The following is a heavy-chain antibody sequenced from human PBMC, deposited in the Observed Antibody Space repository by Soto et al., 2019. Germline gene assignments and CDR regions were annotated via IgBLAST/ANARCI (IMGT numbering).Heavy chain of an antibody. CDR3: ARGTYCSSTSCNKHYYYYYMDV. Sequence: GGSLRLSCAASGFTFSSYSMNWVRQAPGKGLEWVSSISSSSSYIYYADSVKGRFTISRDNAKNSLYLQMNSLRAEDTAVYYCARGTYCSSTSCNKHYYYYYMDVWGKGTTVTVSS. J-gene: IGHJ6*03. CDR1: GFTFSSYS. V-gene: IGHV3-21*01. D-gene: IGHD2-2*02. CDR2: ISSSSSYI.